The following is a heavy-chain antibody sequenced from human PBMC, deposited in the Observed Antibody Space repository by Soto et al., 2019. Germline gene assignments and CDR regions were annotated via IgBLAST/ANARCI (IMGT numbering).Heavy chain of an antibody. D-gene: IGHD5-18*01. V-gene: IGHV4-59*08. J-gene: IGHJ5*02. CDR3: ARGRGYSYGLDP. Sequence: PSETLSLTCTVSGGSISSYYWSWIRQPPGKGLEWIGFISYSGTTSYSPSLKSRVAISLDTSKNQFSLSLNFVTAADTAVYYCARGRGYSYGLDPWGQGSLVTVSS. CDR2: ISYSGTT. CDR1: GGSISSYY.